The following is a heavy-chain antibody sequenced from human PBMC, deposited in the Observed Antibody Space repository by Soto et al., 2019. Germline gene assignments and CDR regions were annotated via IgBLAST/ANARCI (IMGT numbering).Heavy chain of an antibody. J-gene: IGHJ4*01. CDR1: GFIFENVG. CDR2: ISGSGFKK. CDR3: VREGVTNYTDYYFDL. D-gene: IGHD4-4*01. V-gene: IGHV3-21*01. Sequence: PGGSLRLSCAASGFIFENVGMSWVRQAPGKGLEWISSISGSGFKKYYADSVKGRFTISRDNAKTSLYLQMDSLRPEDTAIYYCVREGVTNYTDYYFDLWGHGALVTVSS.